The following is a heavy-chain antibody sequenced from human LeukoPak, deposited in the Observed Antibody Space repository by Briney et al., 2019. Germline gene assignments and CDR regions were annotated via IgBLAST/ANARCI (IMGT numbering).Heavy chain of an antibody. Sequence: SETLSLTCAVYGGSFSGYYWSWIRQPPGKGLEWIGEINHSGSTNYNPSLKSRVTISVDTSKNQFSLKLSSVTAADTAVYYCARAGPKIYYMDVWGKGTTVTVSS. V-gene: IGHV4-34*01. CDR3: ARAGPKIYYMDV. J-gene: IGHJ6*03. CDR1: GGSFSGYY. CDR2: INHSGST.